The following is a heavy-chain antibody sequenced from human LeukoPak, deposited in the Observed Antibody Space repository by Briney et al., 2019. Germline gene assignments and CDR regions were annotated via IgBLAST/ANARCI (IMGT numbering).Heavy chain of an antibody. V-gene: IGHV3-53*01. CDR3: AKMDCSTSCHHFDY. D-gene: IGHD2-2*01. CDR1: GFTVSSNY. J-gene: IGHJ4*02. Sequence: GGSLRLSCAASGFTVSSNYMSWVRQAPGKGLEWVSVIYIDGSTDYADSVKGRFTISRDDSKNTVYLQMNSLRAEDTAVYYCAKMDCSTSCHHFDYWGQGTLVTVSS. CDR2: IYIDGST.